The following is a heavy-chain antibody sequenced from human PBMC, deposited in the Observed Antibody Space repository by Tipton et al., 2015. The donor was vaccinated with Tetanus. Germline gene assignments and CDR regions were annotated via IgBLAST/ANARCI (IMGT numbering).Heavy chain of an antibody. J-gene: IGHJ3*02. Sequence: QSGAEVKKPGESLKMSCKGSGYSFTNYWIGWVRQMPGKGLGWMGMIVPLFGSAYYAQKFQDRVTITAAKTASTAYLDLRSLKSDDTAVCYCATVGAGLRRREGPLDSWGQGTMVTVSS. V-gene: IGHV1-69*06. CDR2: IVPLFGSA. CDR1: GYSFTNYW. CDR3: ATVGAGLRRREGPLDS. D-gene: IGHD1-1*01.